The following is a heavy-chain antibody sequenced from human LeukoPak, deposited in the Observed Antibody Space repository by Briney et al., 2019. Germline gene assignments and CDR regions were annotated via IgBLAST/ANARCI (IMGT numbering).Heavy chain of an antibody. CDR1: GFTFSSYD. D-gene: IGHD2-2*01. CDR3: AKDRHAPGRYCSSTTCFPFDS. CDR2: ISGSGGST. Sequence: GGSLRLSCAASGFTFSSYDMSWVRRAPGKGLEWVSAISGSGGSTYYADSVKGRFTISRDNSKSTLYLQMNSLRAEDTAVYYCAKDRHAPGRYCSSTTCFPFDSWGQGTLVTVSS. V-gene: IGHV3-23*01. J-gene: IGHJ5*01.